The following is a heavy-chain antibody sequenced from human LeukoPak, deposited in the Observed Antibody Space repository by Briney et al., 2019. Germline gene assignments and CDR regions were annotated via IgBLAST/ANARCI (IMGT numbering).Heavy chain of an antibody. J-gene: IGHJ4*02. D-gene: IGHD3-22*01. V-gene: IGHV1-3*01. Sequence: GASVKVSCKASGYTFTSYAMHWVRQAPGQRLEWMGWINAGNGNTKYSQKFQGIVTITRDTSASTAYMELRSLISEDTAVYYCARALGIVYSRPFDYWGQGTLVTVSS. CDR2: INAGNGNT. CDR3: ARALGIVYSRPFDY. CDR1: GYTFTSYA.